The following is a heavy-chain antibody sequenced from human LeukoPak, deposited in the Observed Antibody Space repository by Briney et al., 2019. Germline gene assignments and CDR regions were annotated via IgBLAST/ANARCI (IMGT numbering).Heavy chain of an antibody. V-gene: IGHV3-11*01. CDR3: ARPPSTPPRYSSSYNDY. J-gene: IGHJ4*02. Sequence: PGRSLRLSCAASGFTFSDYYMSWIRQAPGKGLGWVSYISSSGSTIYYADSVKGRFTISRDNAKNTLYLQMNSLRAEDTAVYYCARPPSTPPRYSSSYNDYWGEGTLVSVSS. CDR1: GFTFSDYY. D-gene: IGHD6-13*01. CDR2: ISSSGSTI.